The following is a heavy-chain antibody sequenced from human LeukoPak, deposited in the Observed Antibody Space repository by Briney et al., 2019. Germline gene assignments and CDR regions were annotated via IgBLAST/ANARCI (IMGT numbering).Heavy chain of an antibody. CDR2: INFSGNT. V-gene: IGHV4-59*01. CDR1: GGSISTYY. Sequence: PSETLSLTCTVSGGSISTYYWSWIRQPPGEGLEWIGYINFSGNTNYNPSLKSRVTISLDTSKMQFSLKLTSVTAPDTAVYYCARSSRYNSAWFLYWGRGTLVTVSS. J-gene: IGHJ4*02. CDR3: ARSSRYNSAWFLY. D-gene: IGHD6-19*01.